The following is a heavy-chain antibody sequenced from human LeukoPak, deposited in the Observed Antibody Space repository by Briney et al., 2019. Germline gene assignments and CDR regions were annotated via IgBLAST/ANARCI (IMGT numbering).Heavy chain of an antibody. CDR3: AGASPSVYSYGYWFDP. Sequence: SETLSLTCTVSGGSISSGDYYWSWIRQPPGKGLEWIGYIYYSGSTYYNPSLKSRVTISVDTSKNQFSLKLSSVTAADTAVYYCAGASPSVYSYGYWFDPWGQGTLVTVSS. CDR1: GGSISSGDYY. D-gene: IGHD5-18*01. J-gene: IGHJ5*02. V-gene: IGHV4-30-4*01. CDR2: IYYSGST.